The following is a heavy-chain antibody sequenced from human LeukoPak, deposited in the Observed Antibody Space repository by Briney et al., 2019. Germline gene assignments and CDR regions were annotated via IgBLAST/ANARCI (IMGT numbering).Heavy chain of an antibody. Sequence: SETLSLTCTVSGGSISSYYWSWIRQPPGKGLEWIGYIYYSGSTNYNPSLKGRVTISVDTSKNQFSLKLSSVTAADTAVYYCARDLLGAFDYWGQGTLVTVSS. J-gene: IGHJ4*02. CDR2: IYYSGST. D-gene: IGHD1-26*01. CDR1: GGSISSYY. V-gene: IGHV4-59*01. CDR3: ARDLLGAFDY.